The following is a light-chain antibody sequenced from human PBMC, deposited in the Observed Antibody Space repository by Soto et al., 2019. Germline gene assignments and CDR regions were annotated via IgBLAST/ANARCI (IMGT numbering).Light chain of an antibody. V-gene: IGLV1-40*01. Sequence: QSVLTQPPSVSGAPGQRVTISRTGSSSNIGAGYDVHWYQQLPGTAPKLLIYGSSNRPSEVPDRFSGSKSGTSASLAITGLQTQDEADYYCQSYDSSLSGYVFGTGTKLTVL. CDR2: GSS. CDR1: SSNIGAGYD. J-gene: IGLJ1*01. CDR3: QSYDSSLSGYV.